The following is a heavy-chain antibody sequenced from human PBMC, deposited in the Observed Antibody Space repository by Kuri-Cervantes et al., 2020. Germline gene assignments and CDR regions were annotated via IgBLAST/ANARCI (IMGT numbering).Heavy chain of an antibody. Sequence: GSLRLSCIVSGGSISSYYWSWIRQPPGKGLEWIGYIYYSGSTNYNPSFKSRVTISVDTSKNQFSLKLSSVTAADTAVYYCARGITMVRGRPPRFDYWGQGTLVTVSS. D-gene: IGHD3-10*01. J-gene: IGHJ4*02. CDR1: GGSISSYY. CDR2: IYYSGST. CDR3: ARGITMVRGRPPRFDY. V-gene: IGHV4-59*01.